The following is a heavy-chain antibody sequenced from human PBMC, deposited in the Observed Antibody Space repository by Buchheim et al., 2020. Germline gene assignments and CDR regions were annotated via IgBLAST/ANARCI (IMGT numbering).Heavy chain of an antibody. J-gene: IGHJ6*02. CDR3: ARDDVVVVPAAISIYYYYGMDV. CDR1: GFTFTTYW. Sequence: EAQLVESGGGLVQPGGSLRLSCGASGFTFTTYWMSWVRQAPGKGLEWLANIKQDGSEKYYVDSVKGRFTISRDNAKNSLYLQMNSLRAEDTAVYYCARDDVVVVPAAISIYYYYGMDVWGQGTT. D-gene: IGHD2-2*01. V-gene: IGHV3-7*01. CDR2: IKQDGSEK.